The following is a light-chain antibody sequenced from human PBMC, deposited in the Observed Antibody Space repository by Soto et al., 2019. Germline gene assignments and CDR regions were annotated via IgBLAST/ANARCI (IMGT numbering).Light chain of an antibody. CDR2: GAS. J-gene: IGKJ1*01. V-gene: IGKV3-20*01. CDR1: QSVSSSY. CDR3: QQYGNSRWT. Sequence: EIVLTQSPGTLSLSPGERATLSCRASQSVSSSYLAWYQRKPGQAPRLLIYGASSRATGIPDRFSGSGSGTDFTLAISRLEPEDFAVYYCQQYGNSRWTFGQGTKVDIK.